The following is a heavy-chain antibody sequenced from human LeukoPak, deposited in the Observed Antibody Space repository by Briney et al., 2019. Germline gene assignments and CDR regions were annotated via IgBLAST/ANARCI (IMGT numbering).Heavy chain of an antibody. CDR2: IYTSGST. J-gene: IGHJ4*02. D-gene: IGHD2-2*01. Sequence: SETLSLTCTVSGGSISSYYWSWIRQPAGKGLEWIGRIYTSGSTNYNPSLKSRVTMSLDTSKNQFSLKLSSVTAADTAVYYCARGYCNSTSCYTFDYWGQETLATVSS. CDR1: GGSISSYY. CDR3: ARGYCNSTSCYTFDY. V-gene: IGHV4-4*07.